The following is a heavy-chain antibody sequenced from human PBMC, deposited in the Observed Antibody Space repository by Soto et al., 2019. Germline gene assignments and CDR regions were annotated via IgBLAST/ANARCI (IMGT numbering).Heavy chain of an antibody. CDR2: ISSSSSYI. Sequence: EVQLVESGGGLVKPGGSLRLSCAASGFTFSSYSMNWVRQAPGKGLEWVSSISSSSSYIYYADSVKGRFTISRDNAKNYLYLQMNSLRAEATAVYYCASLWFGEPDTPYGMHVWGQGTTVTVSS. CDR1: GFTFSSYS. CDR3: ASLWFGEPDTPYGMHV. D-gene: IGHD3-10*01. V-gene: IGHV3-21*01. J-gene: IGHJ6*02.